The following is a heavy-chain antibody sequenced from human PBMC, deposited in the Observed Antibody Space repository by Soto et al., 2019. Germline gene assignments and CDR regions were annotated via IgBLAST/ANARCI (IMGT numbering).Heavy chain of an antibody. Sequence: SETLSLTCTVSGGSISSSSYYWGWIRQPPGKGLEWIGSIYYSGSTYYNPSLKSRVTISVDTSKNQFSLKLSSVTAADTAVYYCACLGQRGYSGYEPYYFDYWGQGTLVTVSS. CDR2: IYYSGST. D-gene: IGHD5-12*01. CDR1: GGSISSSSYY. J-gene: IGHJ4*02. CDR3: ACLGQRGYSGYEPYYFDY. V-gene: IGHV4-39*07.